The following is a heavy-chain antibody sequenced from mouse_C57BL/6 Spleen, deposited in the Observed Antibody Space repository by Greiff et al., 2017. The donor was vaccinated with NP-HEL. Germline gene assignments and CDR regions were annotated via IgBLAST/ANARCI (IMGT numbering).Heavy chain of an antibody. CDR1: GFTFNTYA. V-gene: IGHV10-3*01. CDR2: IRSKSSNYAT. CDR3: VRDGGIPYYYGSTHWYFDV. D-gene: IGHD1-1*01. Sequence: EVKVVESGGGLVQPKGSLKLSCAASGFTFNTYAMHWVRQAPGKGLEWVARIRSKSSNYATYYADSVQDRFTISRDDSQSMLYLQMNNLKTEDTAMYYCVRDGGIPYYYGSTHWYFDVWGTGTTVTVSS. J-gene: IGHJ1*03.